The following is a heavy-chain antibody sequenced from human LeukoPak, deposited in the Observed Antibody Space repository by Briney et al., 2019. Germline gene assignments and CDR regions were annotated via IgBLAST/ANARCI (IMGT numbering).Heavy chain of an antibody. J-gene: IGHJ4*02. CDR3: ARDLNALWSTYYFDY. CDR1: GGTFSSYA. V-gene: IGHV1-69*05. CDR2: IIPIFGTA. D-gene: IGHD5-18*01. Sequence: SVKVSCKASGGTFSSYAISWVRQAPGQGLEWMGGIIPIFGTANYAQKFQGRVTITTDESTSTAYMELSSLRSEDTAVYYCARDLNALWSTYYFDYWGQGTLVTVSS.